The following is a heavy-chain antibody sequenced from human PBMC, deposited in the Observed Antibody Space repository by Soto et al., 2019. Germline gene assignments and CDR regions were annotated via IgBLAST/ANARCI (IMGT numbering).Heavy chain of an antibody. J-gene: IGHJ5*02. Sequence: LTCTVSGGSISSGGYYWSWIRQHPGKGLEWIGYIYYSGSTYYNPSLKSPVTISVDTSKNQFSLKLSSVTAADTAVYYCARSRSITIFGVVTSNWFDPWGQGTLVTVSS. CDR2: IYYSGST. CDR1: GGSISSGGYY. D-gene: IGHD3-3*01. V-gene: IGHV4-31*01. CDR3: ARSRSITIFGVVTSNWFDP.